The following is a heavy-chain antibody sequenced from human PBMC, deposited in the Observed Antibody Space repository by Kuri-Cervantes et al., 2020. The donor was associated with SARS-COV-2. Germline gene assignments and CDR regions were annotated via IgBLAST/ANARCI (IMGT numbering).Heavy chain of an antibody. CDR3: ATGTVVVPASSWFDP. D-gene: IGHD2-2*01. CDR1: GGTFSSYA. Sequence: SVKVSCKASGGTFSSYAISRVRQAPGQGLEWMGGIIPIFGTANYAQKFQGRVTITADESTSTAYMELSSLRSEDTAVYYCATGTVVVPASSWFDPWGQGTLVTVSS. J-gene: IGHJ5*02. V-gene: IGHV1-69*13. CDR2: IIPIFGTA.